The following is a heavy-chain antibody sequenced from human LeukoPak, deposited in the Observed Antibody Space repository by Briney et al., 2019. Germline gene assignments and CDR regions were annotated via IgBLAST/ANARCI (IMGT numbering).Heavy chain of an antibody. Sequence: GGSLRLSCAASGFSFNTYNMNWVRQAPGKGLEWVSYISSSSSTIYYADSVKGRFTISRDNAKNSLYLQMNSLRAEDTAVYYCARDPEISTYYYDSSLDYWGQGTLVTVSS. CDR1: GFSFNTYN. V-gene: IGHV3-48*01. J-gene: IGHJ4*02. D-gene: IGHD3-22*01. CDR2: ISSSSSTI. CDR3: ARDPEISTYYYDSSLDY.